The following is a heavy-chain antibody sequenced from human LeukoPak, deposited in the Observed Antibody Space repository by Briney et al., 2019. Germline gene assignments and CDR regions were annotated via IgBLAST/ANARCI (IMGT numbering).Heavy chain of an antibody. CDR3: ASSAAEYLYYFDY. V-gene: IGHV4-39*07. J-gene: IGHJ4*02. D-gene: IGHD6-13*01. CDR1: GGSISSGGYY. Sequence: SETLSLTCTVSGGSISSGGYYWSWIRQPPGKGLEWIGEINHSGSTNYNPSLKSRVTISVDTSKNQFSLKLSSVTAADTAVYYCASSAAEYLYYFDYWGQGTLVTVSS. CDR2: INHSGST.